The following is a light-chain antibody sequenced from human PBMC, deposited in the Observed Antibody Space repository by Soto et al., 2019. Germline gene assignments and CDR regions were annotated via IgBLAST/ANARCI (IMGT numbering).Light chain of an antibody. CDR1: QSLRTS. CDR3: QPYNDWPPWT. CDR2: GAS. V-gene: IGKV3-15*01. Sequence: ELVMTQSPATLSVSPGETATLSCRASQSLRTSLAWYQHKPGQAPRLLIYGASTRATGVPARFSGSGSGTEFTLTISSLRSEDFATYYCQPYNDWPPWTFGQGTKVDIK. J-gene: IGKJ1*01.